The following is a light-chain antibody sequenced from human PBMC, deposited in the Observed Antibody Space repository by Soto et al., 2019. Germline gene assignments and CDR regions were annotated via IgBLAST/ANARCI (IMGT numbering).Light chain of an antibody. J-gene: IGKJ3*01. CDR2: DAS. CDR1: QGVSTY. Sequence: DIQLTQSPSFLSASVGDRVTMTCRASQGVSTYLAWYQQKPGKAPKLLIYDASILEAVVPSRFSGSGSGTDFTFTISSLKPEDVATYYCQKCDYLPIFGPGTTVDFK. V-gene: IGKV1-33*01. CDR3: QKCDYLPI.